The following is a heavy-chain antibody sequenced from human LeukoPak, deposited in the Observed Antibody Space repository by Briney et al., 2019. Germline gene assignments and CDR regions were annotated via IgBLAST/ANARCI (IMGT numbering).Heavy chain of an antibody. CDR2: ISVSGDT. V-gene: IGHV3-23*01. Sequence: PGGSLRLSCAASGFTFSSYAMSWVRQGPGKGLEWVSAISVSGDTYHADSVKGRFTISRDSSKNTLYLQMNSLRAEDAAVYYCAKAPVTTCSGAYCYPFDYWGQGTPVTVSS. J-gene: IGHJ4*02. CDR1: GFTFSSYA. CDR3: AKAPVTTCSGAYCYPFDY. D-gene: IGHD2-15*01.